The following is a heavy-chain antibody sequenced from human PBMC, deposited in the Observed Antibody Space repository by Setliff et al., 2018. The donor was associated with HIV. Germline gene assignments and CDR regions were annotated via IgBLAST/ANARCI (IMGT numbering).Heavy chain of an antibody. CDR1: GYTFTNNV. J-gene: IGHJ4*02. CDR2: IHAGSGDT. CDR3: ARDHPGIAY. Sequence: ASVKVSCKASGYTFTNNVIHWVRQAPGPRLEWMGWIHAGSGDTQYSQKFQGRVTITRDTSASTVYMELSSLRSEDTAMYYCARDHPGIAYWGQGTMVTVSS. V-gene: IGHV1-3*01.